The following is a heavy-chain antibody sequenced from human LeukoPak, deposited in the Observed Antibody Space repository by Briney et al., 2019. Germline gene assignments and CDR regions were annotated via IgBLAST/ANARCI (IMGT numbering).Heavy chain of an antibody. CDR3: ARDEGSENGLWFGELSYYMDV. J-gene: IGHJ6*03. D-gene: IGHD3-10*01. V-gene: IGHV1-2*02. CDR2: INPNSGGT. CDR1: GYTFTGYY. Sequence: ASVKVSCKASGYTFTGYYMHWVRQAPGQGLEWMGWINPNSGGTSYAQKFQGRVTMTRDTSISTAYMELSRLRSDDTAVYYCARDEGSENGLWFGELSYYMDVWGKGTTVTVSS.